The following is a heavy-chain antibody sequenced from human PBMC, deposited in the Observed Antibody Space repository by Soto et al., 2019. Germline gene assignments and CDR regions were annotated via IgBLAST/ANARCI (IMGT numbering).Heavy chain of an antibody. CDR3: ARELSTSSYGMDV. V-gene: IGHV4-30-4*01. CDR2: IYYSGST. Sequence: SETLSLTCTVSGGSISSGDYYWSWIRQPPGKGLEWIGYIYYSGSTYYNPSLKSRVTISVDTSKNQFSLKLSSVTAADTAVYYCARELSTSSYGMDVWGQGTRVTVSS. J-gene: IGHJ6*02. CDR1: GGSISSGDYY. D-gene: IGHD3-16*01.